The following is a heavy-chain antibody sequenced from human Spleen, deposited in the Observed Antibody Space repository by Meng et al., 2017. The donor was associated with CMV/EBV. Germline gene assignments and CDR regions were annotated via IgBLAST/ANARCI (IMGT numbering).Heavy chain of an antibody. CDR2: IYYSGTT. CDR1: GSFS. Sequence: GSFSWHWIRQHPGKGPEWIGNIYYSGTTYYNPSLKSRILISRDTSKNRFSLKLTSVTAADTAVYYCARDAEEGYCSSSKCSPSYFHHWGPGILVTVSS. V-gene: IGHV4-30-4*06. D-gene: IGHD2-2*01. J-gene: IGHJ1*01. CDR3: ARDAEEGYCSSSKCSPSYFHH.